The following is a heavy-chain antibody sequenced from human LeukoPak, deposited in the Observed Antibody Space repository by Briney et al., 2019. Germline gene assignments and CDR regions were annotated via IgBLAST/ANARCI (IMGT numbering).Heavy chain of an antibody. D-gene: IGHD5-18*01. V-gene: IGHV1-2*02. CDR2: INPNSGGT. J-gene: IGHJ5*02. CDR1: GYTFTSYG. Sequence: ASVKVSCKASGYTFTSYGINWVRQAPGQGLEWMGWINPNSGGTNYAQKFQGRVTMTRDTSISTAYMELSRLRSDDTAVYYCARERRSLIQLWLQRGNWFDPWGQGTLVTVSS. CDR3: ARERRSLIQLWLQRGNWFDP.